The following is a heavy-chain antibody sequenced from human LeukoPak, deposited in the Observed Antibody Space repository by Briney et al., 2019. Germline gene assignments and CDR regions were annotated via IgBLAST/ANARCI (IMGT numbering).Heavy chain of an antibody. CDR1: GFTFSSYA. Sequence: PGGSLRLSWAASGFTFSSYAMSWVRQAPGRGLEWVSAISGSGGSTYYADSVKGRFTISRDNSKNTLYLQMNSLRAEDTAVYYCARDTYSSSSTIDYWGQGTLVTVSS. D-gene: IGHD6-6*01. CDR2: ISGSGGST. J-gene: IGHJ4*02. V-gene: IGHV3-23*01. CDR3: ARDTYSSSSTIDY.